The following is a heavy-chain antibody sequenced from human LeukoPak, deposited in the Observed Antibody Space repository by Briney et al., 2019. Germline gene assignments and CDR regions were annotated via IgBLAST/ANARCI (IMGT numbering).Heavy chain of an antibody. V-gene: IGHV4-59*08. J-gene: IGHJ4*02. Sequence: PSETLSLTCTVSGGSISSYYWSWIRQPPGKGLEWIGYIYYSGSTNYNPSLKSRVTISLDTSKNQFSLKLSPVTAADTAVYYCATHLLYGSGSYYSYWGQGTLVTVSS. CDR3: ATHLLYGSGSYYSY. CDR1: GGSISSYY. CDR2: IYYSGST. D-gene: IGHD3-10*01.